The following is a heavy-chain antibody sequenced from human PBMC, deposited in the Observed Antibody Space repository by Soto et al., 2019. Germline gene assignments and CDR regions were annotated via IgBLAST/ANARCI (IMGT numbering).Heavy chain of an antibody. CDR2: ISGSGGST. J-gene: IGHJ4*02. V-gene: IGHV3-23*01. D-gene: IGHD3-10*01. Sequence: GGSLRLSCAASGFTFSSYAMSWVRQAPGKGLEWVSAISGSGGSTYYADSVKGRFTISRDNSKNTLYLQMNSLRAEDTAVYYCAKGRGSGSYYISVPSFDYWGQGTLVTVSS. CDR3: AKGRGSGSYYISVPSFDY. CDR1: GFTFSSYA.